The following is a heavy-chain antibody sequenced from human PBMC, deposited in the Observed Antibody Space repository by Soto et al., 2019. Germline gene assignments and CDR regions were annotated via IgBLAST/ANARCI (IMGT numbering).Heavy chain of an antibody. Sequence: GGSLRLSCISSGFTFRTYTMNWVRQAPGKGLEWVSGIRGFSPYTFYAESVKGRFTISRDNAKNSLYLQMDSLRAEDTAVYYCARDRGYDAHDYYYNAMDVWGQGTTVTVSS. D-gene: IGHD3-10*01. J-gene: IGHJ6*02. CDR2: IRGFSPYT. V-gene: IGHV3-21*01. CDR3: ARDRGYDAHDYYYNAMDV. CDR1: GFTFRTYT.